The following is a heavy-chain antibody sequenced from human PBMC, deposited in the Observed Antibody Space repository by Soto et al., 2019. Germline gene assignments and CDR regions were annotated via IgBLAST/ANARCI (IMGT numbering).Heavy chain of an antibody. D-gene: IGHD3-3*01. CDR2: INPSGGST. Sequence: ASVKVSCKASGYTFTSYYMHWVRQAPGQGLEWMGIINPSGGSTSYAQKFQGRVTMTRDTSTSTVYMELSSLRSEDTAVYYCARVRDFWSRSLGYGMDVWGQGTTVTVSS. V-gene: IGHV1-46*01. CDR1: GYTFTSYY. CDR3: ARVRDFWSRSLGYGMDV. J-gene: IGHJ6*02.